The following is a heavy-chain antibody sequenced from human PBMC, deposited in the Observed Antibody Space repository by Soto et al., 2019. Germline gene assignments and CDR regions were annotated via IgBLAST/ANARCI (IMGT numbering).Heavy chain of an antibody. D-gene: IGHD3-10*01. CDR2: LTGSSSNI. CDR3: ANGRATYGLLTHDY. V-gene: IGHV3-23*01. J-gene: IGHJ4*02. CDR1: GFSFRNYA. Sequence: QPGGSLRLSCAASGFSFRNYAMGWVRQAPGKGLEWISTLTGSSSNIYYADSVKGRFAISRDNSRNTLYLQMNSLTAEDTAVYYCANGRATYGLLTHDYWGQGTLVTVSS.